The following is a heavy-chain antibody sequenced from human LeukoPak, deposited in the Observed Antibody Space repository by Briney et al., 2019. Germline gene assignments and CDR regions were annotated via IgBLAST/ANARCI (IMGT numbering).Heavy chain of an antibody. J-gene: IGHJ4*02. CDR1: GYSFRNFA. CDR2: INPKTGNS. D-gene: IGHD3-22*01. Sequence: ASVKVSCKASGYSFRNFAMNWVRQAPGQGLQWMGWINPKTGNSTYAQGFTGRFVFSLDTSVSTAYLQISSLKAEDTAVYYCVRDKYDYDSITYRHYRGDYWGQGTPVTVSS. CDR3: VRDKYDYDSITYRHYRGDY. V-gene: IGHV7-4-1*02.